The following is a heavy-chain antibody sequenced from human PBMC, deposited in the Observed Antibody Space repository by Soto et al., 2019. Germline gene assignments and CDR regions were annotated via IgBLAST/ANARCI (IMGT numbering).Heavy chain of an antibody. V-gene: IGHV3-53*01. D-gene: IGHD3-3*01. Sequence: GGSLRLSCAASGFTVSSYYMSLVRQAPGKGLEWVSVLYSGGSTYYIDSVKGRFTISRDNSKNTLYLQMDSLRAEDSAVYYCAREQGNGFFHGASDLWGQGTMVTVSS. J-gene: IGHJ3*01. CDR3: AREQGNGFFHGASDL. CDR1: GFTVSSYY. CDR2: LYSGGST.